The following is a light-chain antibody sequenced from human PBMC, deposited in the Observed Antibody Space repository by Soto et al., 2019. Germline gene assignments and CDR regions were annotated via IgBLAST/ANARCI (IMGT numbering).Light chain of an antibody. V-gene: IGKV3-15*01. CDR2: GAS. Sequence: ERVMTQSPATLSVSPGERATLSCRASQSVGSNLAWYQQKPGQAPRLLIYGASTRAPGIPVRFSGSGSGTEFSLTITSLQSEDFAVYYCQEYNDWRPITFGGGTKVDIK. CDR1: QSVGSN. CDR3: QEYNDWRPIT. J-gene: IGKJ4*01.